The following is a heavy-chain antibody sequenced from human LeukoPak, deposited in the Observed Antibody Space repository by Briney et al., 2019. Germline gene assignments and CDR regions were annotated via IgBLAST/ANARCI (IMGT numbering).Heavy chain of an antibody. Sequence: ASVKDSCKASGYTFTSYGISWVRQAPGQGLEWMGWISAYNGNTNYAQKLQGRVTMTTDTSTSTAYMELRSLRSDDTAVYYCARDPQAYYYDSSGPFDIWGQGTMVTVSS. V-gene: IGHV1-18*01. CDR3: ARDPQAYYYDSSGPFDI. D-gene: IGHD3-22*01. J-gene: IGHJ3*02. CDR1: GYTFTSYG. CDR2: ISAYNGNT.